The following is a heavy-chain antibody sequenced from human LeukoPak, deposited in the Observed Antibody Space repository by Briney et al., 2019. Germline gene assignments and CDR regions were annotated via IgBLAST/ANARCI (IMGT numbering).Heavy chain of an antibody. CDR2: ITVLSGTT. Sequence: GASVNVSCKASGGTFSSYAIAWVRQAPGQGLEWMGRITVLSGTTNYAQKFQDRVAITTDEPTSTANMEVSGLTSEDTAVYYCATELRGYSFGYDSWGQGTLVTVSS. V-gene: IGHV1-69*05. CDR3: ATELRGYSFGYDS. CDR1: GGTFSSYA. J-gene: IGHJ5*01. D-gene: IGHD5-18*01.